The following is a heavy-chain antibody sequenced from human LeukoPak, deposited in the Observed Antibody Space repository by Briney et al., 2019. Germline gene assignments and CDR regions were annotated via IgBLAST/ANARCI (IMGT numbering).Heavy chain of an antibody. Sequence: SETLSLTCTVSGGSISSGSYYWSWIRQPAGKGLEWIGRIYTSGSTNYNPSLKSRVTISVDTSKNQFSLKLSSVTAADTAVYYCAISYYYDSSGCSHHLIDAFDIWGQGTMVTVSS. J-gene: IGHJ3*02. V-gene: IGHV4-61*02. CDR2: IYTSGST. CDR1: GGSISSGSYY. D-gene: IGHD3-22*01. CDR3: AISYYYDSSGCSHHLIDAFDI.